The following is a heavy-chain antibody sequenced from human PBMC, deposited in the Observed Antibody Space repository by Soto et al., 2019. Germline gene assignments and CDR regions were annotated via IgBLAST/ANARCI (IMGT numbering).Heavy chain of an antibody. CDR1: GFTFSSAW. D-gene: IGHD4-4*01. Sequence: PGGSLRVYCVASGFTFSSAWMTWVGQAPGKGLEWVAIIKPDGSATDYVDSVKGRFAISRDNGENSLYLQMNSLTVEGTAMYYCARDSHYATYDFWGQGTLVTVSS. J-gene: IGHJ4*02. V-gene: IGHV3-7*01. CDR2: IKPDGSAT. CDR3: ARDSHYATYDF.